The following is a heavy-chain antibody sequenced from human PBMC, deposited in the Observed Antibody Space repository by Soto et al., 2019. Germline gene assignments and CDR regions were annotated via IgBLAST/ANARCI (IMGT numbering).Heavy chain of an antibody. CDR1: GGSLRGYY. D-gene: IGHD3-16*02. V-gene: IGHV4-34*01. Sequence: SETLRLTGAVYGGSLRGYYWSWIRQPPGKGLEWIGELNQSGRSNYNPSLKLRVTISVDTSKNQYSLKLSSVTAADMAAYYCARVGVSAGRYYTGQGTLGTIAS. CDR3: ARVGVSAGRYY. CDR2: LNQSGRS. J-gene: IGHJ4*02.